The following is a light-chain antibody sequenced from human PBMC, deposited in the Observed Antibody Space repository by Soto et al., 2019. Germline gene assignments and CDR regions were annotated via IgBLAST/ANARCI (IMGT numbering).Light chain of an antibody. V-gene: IGKV3-20*01. CDR1: QSVSTSY. CDR3: QQYKT. Sequence: EIVLTQSPGTLSLSPGERATLSCSASQSVSTSYVAWYQQKFGQAPRLLIYDAFSRATGIPDRFSASGSGTDFTLTISRLEPEDSAVYYCQQYKTFGQGTKVEIK. J-gene: IGKJ1*01. CDR2: DAF.